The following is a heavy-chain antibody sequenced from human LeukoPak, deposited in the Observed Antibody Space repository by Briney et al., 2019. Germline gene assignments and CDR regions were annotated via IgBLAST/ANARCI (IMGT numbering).Heavy chain of an antibody. V-gene: IGHV4-39*02. CDR1: GGPISSSSYY. Sequence: NTSETLSLTCTVSGGPISSSSYYWGWIRQPPGKGLEWIGSIYYSGSTYYNPSLKSRVTISVDTSKNRFSLKLSSVTAADTAVYYCARERRVVRDFDYWGQGTLVTVSS. D-gene: IGHD3-10*01. CDR2: IYYSGST. CDR3: ARERRVVRDFDY. J-gene: IGHJ4*02.